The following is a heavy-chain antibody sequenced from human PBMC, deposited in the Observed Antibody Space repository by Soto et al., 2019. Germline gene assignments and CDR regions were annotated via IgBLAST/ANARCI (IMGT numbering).Heavy chain of an antibody. D-gene: IGHD6-19*01. Sequence: SPTLSLTGAISGDSVSSNSAAWNWIRQSPSRGLEWLGRTYYRSKWYNDYAVSVKSRITINPDTSKNQFSLQLNSVTPEDTAVYYCAREGGGWDALSYYFDYWGKGTLVTVSS. CDR2: TYYRSKWYN. CDR3: AREGGGWDALSYYFDY. V-gene: IGHV6-1*01. J-gene: IGHJ4*02. CDR1: GDSVSSNSAA.